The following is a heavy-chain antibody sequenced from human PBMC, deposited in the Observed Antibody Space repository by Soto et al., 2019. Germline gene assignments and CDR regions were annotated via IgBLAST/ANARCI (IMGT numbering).Heavy chain of an antibody. D-gene: IGHD3-10*01. CDR3: AREGGSGGDYYYGMDV. J-gene: IGHJ6*02. V-gene: IGHV4-30-4*01. CDR1: GGSISSRDYY. Sequence: TVSGGSISSRDYYWSWIRQPPGKGLEWIGYIYYSGSTYYNPSLKSRVTISVDTSKNQFSLKLSSVTAADTVVYYCAREGGSGGDYYYGMDVWGQGTTVTAP. CDR2: IYYSGST.